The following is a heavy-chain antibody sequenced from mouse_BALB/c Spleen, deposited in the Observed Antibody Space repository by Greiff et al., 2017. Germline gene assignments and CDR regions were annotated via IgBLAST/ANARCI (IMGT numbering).Heavy chain of an antibody. D-gene: IGHD1-1*01. CDR2: INPYNGDT. V-gene: IGHV1-20*02. J-gene: IGHJ1*01. Sequence: VQLQQSGPELVKPGASVKISCKASGYSFTGYFMNWVMQSHGKSLEWIGRINPYNGDTFYNQKFKGKATLTVDKSSSTAHMELRSLASEDSAVFYCARRNYGSSSYWYFDFWGAGTTVTVSS. CDR3: ARRNYGSSSYWYFDF. CDR1: GYSFTGYF.